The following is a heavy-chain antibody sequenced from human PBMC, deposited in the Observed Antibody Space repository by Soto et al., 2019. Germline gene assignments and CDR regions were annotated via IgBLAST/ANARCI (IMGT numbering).Heavy chain of an antibody. Sequence: QVQLVQSGAEVKKPGASVKVSCKASGYTFTSYAMHWVRQAPGQRPEWMGWINAGNGNTKYSQKFQGRVTITKDTSASTAYMELSSLRSEDTAGYYCAREWPLSSDTRWEQGFDPWGQGTLVTVSS. J-gene: IGHJ5*02. V-gene: IGHV1-3*01. CDR3: AREWPLSSDTRWEQGFDP. CDR2: INAGNGNT. D-gene: IGHD1-26*01. CDR1: GYTFTSYA.